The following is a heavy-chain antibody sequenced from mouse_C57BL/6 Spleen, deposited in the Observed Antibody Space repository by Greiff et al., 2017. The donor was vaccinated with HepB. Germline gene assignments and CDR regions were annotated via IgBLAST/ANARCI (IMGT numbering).Heavy chain of an antibody. CDR3: ARGDWLLPFAY. CDR2: INPNNGGT. D-gene: IGHD2-3*01. J-gene: IGHJ3*01. Sequence: EVQLQQSGPELVKPGASVKISCKASGYTFTDYYMNWVKQSHGKSLEWIGDINPNNGGTSYNQKFKGKATLTVDKSSSTAYMGLRSLTSEDSAVYYCARGDWLLPFAYWGQGTLVTVAA. CDR1: GYTFTDYY. V-gene: IGHV1-26*01.